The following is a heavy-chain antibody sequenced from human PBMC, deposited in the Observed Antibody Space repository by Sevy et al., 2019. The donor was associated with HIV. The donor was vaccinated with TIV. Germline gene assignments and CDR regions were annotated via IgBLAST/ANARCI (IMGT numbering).Heavy chain of an antibody. V-gene: IGHV3-30-3*01. CDR1: GFTFSTHA. CDR3: ARLFYGSADY. CDR2: ISYDGSHK. D-gene: IGHD3-10*01. Sequence: GGSLRLSCAASGFTFSTHAMHWVRQAPGKGLQWVSLISYDGSHKYYADSVKGRFTVSRDDSKNTVFLQLSSLRPEDTAVYYCARLFYGSADYWGQGTLVTVSS. J-gene: IGHJ4*02.